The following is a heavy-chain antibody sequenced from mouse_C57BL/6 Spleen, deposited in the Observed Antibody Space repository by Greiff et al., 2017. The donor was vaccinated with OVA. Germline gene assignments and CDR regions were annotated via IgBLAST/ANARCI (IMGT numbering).Heavy chain of an antibody. CDR1: GYTFTSYW. J-gene: IGHJ2*01. CDR2: IDPSDSYT. Sequence: QVQLQQPGAELVMPGASVKLSCKASGYTFTSYWMHWVKQRPGQGLEWIGEIDPSDSYTNYNQKIKGKSTLTVDKSSSTAYMQLSSLTSVDSAVYSCAREDYWGQGTTLTVSS. V-gene: IGHV1-69*01. CDR3: AREDY.